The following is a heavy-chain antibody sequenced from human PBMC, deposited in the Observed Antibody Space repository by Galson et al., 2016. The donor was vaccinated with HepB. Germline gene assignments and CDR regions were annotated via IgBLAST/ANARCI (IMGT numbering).Heavy chain of an antibody. V-gene: IGHV3-23*01. CDR2: ISGSGGST. D-gene: IGHD6-19*01. CDR1: GFTFSSYA. Sequence: SLRLSCAASGFTFSSYAMSWVRQAPGKGLEWVSAISGSGGSTYYADSVKGRFTISRDNSKNTLYLQMNRLRADDTALYFCAREGYSSGHCGAFDIWGRGTVVAVSS. CDR3: AREGYSSGHCGAFDI. J-gene: IGHJ3*02.